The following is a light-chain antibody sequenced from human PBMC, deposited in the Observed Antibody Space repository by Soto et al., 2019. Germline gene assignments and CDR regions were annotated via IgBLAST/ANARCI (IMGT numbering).Light chain of an antibody. J-gene: IGKJ1*01. V-gene: IGKV2-28*01. CDR2: LGS. CDR1: QSLLHSDGYNY. CDR3: MQPLENFRT. Sequence: IVMTQSPLSLPVTPGEPASLSCRSSQSLLHSDGYNYLDWYLQKPGQSPQLLIYLGSNRASGVPDRFSGSGSDTYFTLEISRVEADDVGVYYCMQPLENFRTFGQGTKVDIK.